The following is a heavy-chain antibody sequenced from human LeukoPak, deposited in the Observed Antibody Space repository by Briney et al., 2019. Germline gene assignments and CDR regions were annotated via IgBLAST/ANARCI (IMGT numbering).Heavy chain of an antibody. CDR1: GFTFSGSA. V-gene: IGHV3-73*01. J-gene: IGHJ4*02. D-gene: IGHD6-13*01. CDR3: TRHTIAAAGTAGDY. CDR2: RSKANSYAT. Sequence: GGSLKLSCAASGFTFSGSAIHWVRQASGKGLEWVGRRSKANSYATAYAASVKGRFTISRDDSKNTAYLQMNSLKSEDTAVYYCTRHTIAAAGTAGDYGGQGTLVTVSS.